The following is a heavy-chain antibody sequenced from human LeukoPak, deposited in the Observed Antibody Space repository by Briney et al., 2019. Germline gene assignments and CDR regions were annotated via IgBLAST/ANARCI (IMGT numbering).Heavy chain of an antibody. J-gene: IGHJ4*02. CDR1: GFTFTKYA. D-gene: IGHD1-26*01. V-gene: IGHV3-23*01. Sequence: GGSLRLSCAASGFTFTKYAMSWVRQAPGKGLEWVSAISGSGGSTYYADSVKGRFTISRDNSKNTLYLQMNSLRAEDTAVYYCAKSSGSYYVLYYFDYWGQGTLVTVSS. CDR3: AKSSGSYYVLYYFDY. CDR2: ISGSGGST.